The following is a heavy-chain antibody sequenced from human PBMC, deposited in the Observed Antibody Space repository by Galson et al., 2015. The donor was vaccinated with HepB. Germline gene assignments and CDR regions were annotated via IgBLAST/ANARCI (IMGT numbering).Heavy chain of an antibody. CDR1: GLSFSNYS. J-gene: IGHJ4*02. D-gene: IGHD6-6*01. CDR3: GSGLSTSFIDY. CDR2: ISGSSTYI. V-gene: IGHV3-21*01. Sequence: SLRLSCAASGLSFSNYSMYWVRQAPGGGLEWLSSISGSSTYIYDADSVKGRFTISRDNAKNSLYLQMSSLRAEDTAIYYCGSGLSTSFIDYWGQGILVTVSS.